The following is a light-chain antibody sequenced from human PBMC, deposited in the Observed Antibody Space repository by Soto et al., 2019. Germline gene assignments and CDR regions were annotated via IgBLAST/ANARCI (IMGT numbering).Light chain of an antibody. J-gene: IGKJ1*01. CDR2: DAS. Sequence: DIQMTQSPATLSASVGDRVTVTCRASQSISRLLAWYQQKPGKAPKLLIFDASNLEGGVPSRFSGSGSGTEFTLTISSLQPDDFATYYCQQYESYSPAGKTFGQGTKVEVK. CDR1: QSISRL. CDR3: QQYESYSPAGKT. V-gene: IGKV1-5*01.